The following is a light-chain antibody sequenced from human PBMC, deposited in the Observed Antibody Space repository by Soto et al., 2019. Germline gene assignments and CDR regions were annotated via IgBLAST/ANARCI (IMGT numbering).Light chain of an antibody. J-gene: IGLJ1*01. Sequence: QSVLTQPPSVSEAPGQRVTISCTGRSSNIGAGYEAHWYQQVPGTAPKLLIYENNNRPSGVPDRFSGSKSGTSASLAITGLHAEDEAEYYCQSYDSSLSGYVFGTGTKLTVL. CDR3: QSYDSSLSGYV. V-gene: IGLV1-40*01. CDR1: SSNIGAGYE. CDR2: ENN.